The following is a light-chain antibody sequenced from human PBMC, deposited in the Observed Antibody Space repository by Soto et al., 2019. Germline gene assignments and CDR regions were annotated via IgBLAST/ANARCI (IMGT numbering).Light chain of an antibody. CDR2: GAS. CDR1: QDISSS. V-gene: IGKV1-9*01. Sequence: IQFTHSPTWVYQSXRGRVPIAXXASQDISSSLAWYQQKPGKAPKLLIYGASILQSGVPSGFGGSGFGTDFTLTISSLRAEDFATYFCQQVKSYPSTFGGGTKVDI. CDR3: QQVKSYPST. J-gene: IGKJ4*01.